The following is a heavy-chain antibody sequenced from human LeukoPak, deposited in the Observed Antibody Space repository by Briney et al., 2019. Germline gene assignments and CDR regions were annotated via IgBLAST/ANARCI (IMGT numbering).Heavy chain of an antibody. CDR1: GDSISSNNYY. Sequence: PSETLSLTCTVSGDSISSNNYYWAWIRQPPGKGLERIASIHYSGTTFYNPSLKSRVTISVDTSRNQFSLKLTSVTAADTAVYLCARRGRYYESSGFYAHWGQGTLVTVSS. CDR2: IHYSGTT. CDR3: ARRGRYYESSGFYAH. J-gene: IGHJ4*02. D-gene: IGHD3-22*01. V-gene: IGHV4-39*01.